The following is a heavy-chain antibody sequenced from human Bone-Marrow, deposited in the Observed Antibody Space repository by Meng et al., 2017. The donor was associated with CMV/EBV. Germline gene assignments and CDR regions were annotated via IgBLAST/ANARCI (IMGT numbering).Heavy chain of an antibody. CDR2: MSYDGTNK. Sequence: GGSLRLSCAASGFTFSGYAFHWVRQAPGKGLEWVAVMSYDGTNKLYADSVKGRFTLSRDNSKHTLYLQMTSLKSEDTALYYCARGGFSASSPSDLWGQGTLVTVSS. V-gene: IGHV3-30-3*01. CDR3: ARGGFSASSPSDL. CDR1: GFTFSGYA. J-gene: IGHJ5*02. D-gene: IGHD6-6*01.